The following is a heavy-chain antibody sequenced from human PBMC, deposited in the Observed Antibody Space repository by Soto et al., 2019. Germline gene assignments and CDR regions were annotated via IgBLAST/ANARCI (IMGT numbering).Heavy chain of an antibody. CDR1: GGTSTRYA. J-gene: IGHJ4*02. V-gene: IGHV1-69*06. CDR3: NRGSEYDFWSGYL. Sequence: QERLVQSGAEVRKPGSSVKVSCKVTGGTSTRYAINWVRQAPGQGLEWMGGIVPMFGTSKYAQKFQGRVPITADTSTNIAYMVLRCLRSEDTAVYYCNRGSEYDFWSGYLWGQGTLVSVSS. D-gene: IGHD3-3*01. CDR2: IVPMFGTS.